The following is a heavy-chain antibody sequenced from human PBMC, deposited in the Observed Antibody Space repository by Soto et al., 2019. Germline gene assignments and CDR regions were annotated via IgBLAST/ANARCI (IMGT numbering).Heavy chain of an antibody. Sequence: EVQLVESGGGLVQPGGSLRLSCAASGFTFSSYSMNWVRQAPGKGLEWVSYISSSSTIYYADSVKGRFTISRDNAKNSLYLQMNSLRDEDTAVYYCARGPVRFFDYWGQGTLVTVSS. J-gene: IGHJ4*02. CDR2: ISSSSTI. CDR3: ARGPVRFFDY. D-gene: IGHD3-3*01. V-gene: IGHV3-48*02. CDR1: GFTFSSYS.